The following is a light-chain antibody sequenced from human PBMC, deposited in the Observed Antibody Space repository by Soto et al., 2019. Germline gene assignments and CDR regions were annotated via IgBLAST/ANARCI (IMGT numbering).Light chain of an antibody. J-gene: IGKJ4*01. CDR1: QNVYNN. CDR2: DAS. CDR3: QQCRNWPLT. V-gene: IGKV3-15*01. Sequence: EIGMTQYPATLSVSPGEGATLSCKASQNVYNNLAWYQQRPGQPPRLLIYDASTRATGISARFSGSGYGTEVTLTISRLQSEDFAVYFCQQCRNWPLTFGGGTKVEIK.